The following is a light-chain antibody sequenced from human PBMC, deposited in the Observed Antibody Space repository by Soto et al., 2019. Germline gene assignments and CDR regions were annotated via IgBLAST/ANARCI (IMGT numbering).Light chain of an antibody. CDR1: QIISSW. CDR2: DSS. Sequence: DIQVTHSVSTLSASVRDRVTTTCRASQIISSWLAWYQQNPGRAPKLLIYDSSSLESGVPSRFSGSGSGTDFTLTISSLQPEDLAPYFCQQSYTTPQTSGQGTNVDNK. J-gene: IGKJ1*01. V-gene: IGKV1-5*01. CDR3: QQSYTTPQT.